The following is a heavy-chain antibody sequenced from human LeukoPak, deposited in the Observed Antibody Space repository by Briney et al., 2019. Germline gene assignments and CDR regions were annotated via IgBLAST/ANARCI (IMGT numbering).Heavy chain of an antibody. J-gene: IGHJ4*02. CDR1: GYTFTGYY. CDR2: INPNSGGT. D-gene: IGHD4-17*01. CDR3: ARPVYGDLYYFDY. V-gene: IGHV1-2*02. Sequence: ASVKVSCKASGYTFTGYYMHWVRQAPGQGLEWMGWINPNSGGTSYAQKFQGRVTMTRDTSISTAYMELSRLRSDDTAVYYCARPVYGDLYYFDYWGQGTLVTVSS.